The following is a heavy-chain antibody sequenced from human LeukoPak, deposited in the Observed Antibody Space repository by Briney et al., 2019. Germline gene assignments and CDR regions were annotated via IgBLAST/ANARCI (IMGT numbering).Heavy chain of an antibody. J-gene: IGHJ4*02. V-gene: IGHV4-39*07. CDR2: VYSSGST. Sequence: SETLSLTCTVSGGSISSSSYYWGWIRQPPGKGLEWIGRVYSSGSTKYNPSLESRVTMSVDTSKNQFSLKLNFVTAADTAVYYCARVGSGYDFFDYWGQGTLVTVSS. CDR3: ARVGSGYDFFDY. CDR1: GGSISSSSYY. D-gene: IGHD3/OR15-3a*01.